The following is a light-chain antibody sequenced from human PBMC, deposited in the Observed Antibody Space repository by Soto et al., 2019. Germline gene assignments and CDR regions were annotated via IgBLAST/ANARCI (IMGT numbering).Light chain of an antibody. Sequence: DIQMTQSPSSLSASVGDRVTITCRASQGISSYLNWYQQKPGKAPKLLIYAASSLQSGVPSRFSGSGSGTDFTLTISSLQPEDFATYYCQQSYSTPSITFGQGTKVDIK. J-gene: IGKJ1*01. V-gene: IGKV1-39*01. CDR1: QGISSY. CDR3: QQSYSTPSIT. CDR2: AAS.